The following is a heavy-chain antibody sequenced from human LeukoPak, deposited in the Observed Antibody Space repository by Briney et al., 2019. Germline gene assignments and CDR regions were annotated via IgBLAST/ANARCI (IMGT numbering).Heavy chain of an antibody. CDR3: ARDLQARVALYSPDF. D-gene: IGHD2-21*01. CDR1: GYTFTTYY. Sequence: ASVEVSCKASGYTFTTYYIHWVRQAPGQGLEWMGIINPDSGSTNYAQNFQGRVTMTRDTSTSTVYMELSSLRSEDTAVYYCARDLQARVALYSPDFWGQGTLVTVSS. V-gene: IGHV1-46*01. CDR2: INPDSGST. J-gene: IGHJ4*02.